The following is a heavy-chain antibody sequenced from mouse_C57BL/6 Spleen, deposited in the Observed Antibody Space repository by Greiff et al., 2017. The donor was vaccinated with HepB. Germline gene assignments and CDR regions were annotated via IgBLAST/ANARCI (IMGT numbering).Heavy chain of an antibody. V-gene: IGHV1-39*01. CDR1: GYSFTDYN. CDR3: ARRYGSSPYWYFDV. Sequence: EVQLQQSGPELVKPGASVKISCKASGYSFTDYNMNWVKQSNGKSLEWIGVINPNYGTTSYNQKFKGKATLTVDQSSSTAYMQLNSLTSEDAAVYYCARRYGSSPYWYFDVWGTGTTVTVSS. D-gene: IGHD1-1*01. CDR2: INPNYGTT. J-gene: IGHJ1*03.